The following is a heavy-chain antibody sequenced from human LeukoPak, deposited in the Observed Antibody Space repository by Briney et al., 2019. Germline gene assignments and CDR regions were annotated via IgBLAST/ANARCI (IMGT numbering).Heavy chain of an antibody. D-gene: IGHD5-18*01. J-gene: IGHJ4*02. CDR1: GFTLNSFG. CDR3: AKGYSFHFDY. CDR2: LRSDGTNK. Sequence: GESLSLSCAASGFTLNSFGMHWVRQAPDGGREWVAYLRSDGTNKYYASSVKGRFTIARDNSKHTLYLQMNSLRPEDAAVYYCAKGYSFHFDYWGQGTLVTVSS. V-gene: IGHV3-30*02.